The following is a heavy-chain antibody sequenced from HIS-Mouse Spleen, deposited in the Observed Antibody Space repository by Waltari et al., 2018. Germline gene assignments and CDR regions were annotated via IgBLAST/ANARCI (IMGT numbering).Heavy chain of an antibody. Sequence: QLQLQESGPGLVKPSETLYLTCTVSGGPISSSSYHWGWIRQPPGKGLEWIGSIYYSGSTYYNPSLKSRVTISVDTSKNQFSLKLSSVTAADTAVYYCAREIPYSSSWYDWYFDLWVRGTLVTVSS. CDR1: GGPISSSSYH. CDR3: AREIPYSSSWYDWYFDL. CDR2: IYYSGST. D-gene: IGHD6-13*01. V-gene: IGHV4-39*07. J-gene: IGHJ2*01.